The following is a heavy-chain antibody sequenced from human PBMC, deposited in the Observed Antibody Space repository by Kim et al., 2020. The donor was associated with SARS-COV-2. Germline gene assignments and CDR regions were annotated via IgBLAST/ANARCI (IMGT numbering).Heavy chain of an antibody. D-gene: IGHD5-18*01. CDR2: ISSSSSTI. CDR3: ARDKDTAMVTNYYYYGMDV. V-gene: IGHV3-48*02. J-gene: IGHJ6*02. CDR1: GFTFSSYS. Sequence: GGSLRLSCAASGFTFSSYSMNWVRQAPGKGLEWVSYISSSSSTIYYADSVKGRFTISRDNAKNSLYLQMNSLRDEDTAVYYCARDKDTAMVTNYYYYGMDVWGQGTTVTVSS.